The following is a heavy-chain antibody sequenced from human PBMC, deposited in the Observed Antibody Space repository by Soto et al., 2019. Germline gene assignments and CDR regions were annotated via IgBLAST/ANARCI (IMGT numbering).Heavy chain of an antibody. CDR3: AREHSSSWRFDY. D-gene: IGHD6-13*01. Sequence: QVQLVQSGAEVKKPGASVKVSCKASGYTFTSYDINWVRQATGQGREWMGWMNPNSGNTGYAQKFQGRVTMTRNTSISTAYMELSSLRSEETAVYYCAREHSSSWRFDYWGQGTLVTVSS. J-gene: IGHJ4*02. CDR1: GYTFTSYD. V-gene: IGHV1-8*01. CDR2: MNPNSGNT.